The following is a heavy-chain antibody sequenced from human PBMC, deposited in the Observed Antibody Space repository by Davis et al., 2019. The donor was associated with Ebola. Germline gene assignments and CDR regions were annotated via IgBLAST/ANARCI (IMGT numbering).Heavy chain of an antibody. V-gene: IGHV1-3*01. J-gene: IGHJ6*04. CDR2: INVGNGNT. Sequence: AASVKVSCKASGSTFTSYVMHWVRHAPGQRLEWMGWINVGNGNTKYSQKFQGRVTITRDTSASTAYMELRSLRYEDTAVYSCARVSMVRGVIMDYYYYVMDVWGKGTTVTVSS. CDR3: ARVSMVRGVIMDYYYYVMDV. CDR1: GSTFTSYV. D-gene: IGHD3-10*01.